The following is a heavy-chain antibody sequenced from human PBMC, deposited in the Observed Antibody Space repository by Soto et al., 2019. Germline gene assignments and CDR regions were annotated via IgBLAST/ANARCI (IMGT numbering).Heavy chain of an antibody. J-gene: IGHJ5*02. CDR1: GYTFTSYG. V-gene: IGHV1-8*02. D-gene: IGHD2-2*01. Sequence: ASVKVSCKASGYTFTSYGISWVRQATGQGLEWMGWMNPNSGNTGYAQKFQGRVTMTRNTSISTAYMELSSLRSEDTAVYYCLRDEYPEGFDPWGQGTLVTVSS. CDR3: LRDEYPEGFDP. CDR2: MNPNSGNT.